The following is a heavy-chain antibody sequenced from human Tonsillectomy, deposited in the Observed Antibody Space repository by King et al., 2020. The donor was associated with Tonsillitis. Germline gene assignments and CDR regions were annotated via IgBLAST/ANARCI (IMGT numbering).Heavy chain of an antibody. Sequence: VQLVESGGGVVQPGGSLRLYCAASGFIFSDLGMHWVRQAPGKGLEWVAFIQSHGRDIDYAESVKGRFTISRDNSRNMLYLLMNSLRAEDTAVYFCAKGGRTSNCPCGQGTLLTVSS. CDR1: GFIFSDLG. CDR3: AKGGRTSNCP. J-gene: IGHJ5*02. D-gene: IGHD2-15*01. CDR2: IQSHGRDI. V-gene: IGHV3-30*02.